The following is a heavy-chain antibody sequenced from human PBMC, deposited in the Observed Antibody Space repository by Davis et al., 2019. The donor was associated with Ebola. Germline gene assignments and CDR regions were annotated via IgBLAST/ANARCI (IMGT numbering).Heavy chain of an antibody. J-gene: IGHJ2*01. CDR1: GFTFSSYG. CDR3: ARDLPGGDWYFDL. D-gene: IGHD1-14*01. V-gene: IGHV3-33*01. Sequence: GGSLRLSCGASGFTFSSYGMHWVRQAPGKGLEWVAVIWYDGSNKYYADSVKGRFTISRDNSKNTLYLQMSSLRAEDTAVYYCARDLPGGDWYFDLWGRGTLVTVSS. CDR2: IWYDGSNK.